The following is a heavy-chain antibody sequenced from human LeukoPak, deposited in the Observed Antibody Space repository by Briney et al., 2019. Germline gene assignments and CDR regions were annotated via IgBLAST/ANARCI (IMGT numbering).Heavy chain of an antibody. J-gene: IGHJ5*02. CDR1: GGSFSGYY. V-gene: IGHV4-34*01. Sequence: PSETLSLTCAVYGGSFSGYYWSWIRQPLGKGLEWIGEINHSGSTNYNPSLKSRVTISVDTSKNQFSLKLSSVTAADTAVYYCARGGYDFWSGDWFDPWGQGTLVTVSS. CDR2: INHSGST. D-gene: IGHD3-3*01. CDR3: ARGGYDFWSGDWFDP.